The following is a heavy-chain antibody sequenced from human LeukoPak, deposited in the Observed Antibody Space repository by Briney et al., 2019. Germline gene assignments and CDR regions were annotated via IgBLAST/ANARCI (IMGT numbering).Heavy chain of an antibody. CDR3: ARLRDGRWLLEY. Sequence: SGTLSLTCTVSGGSISSYYWGWIRQPPGKGLEWIASINYSGTTYYNPSLKSRVTISEDRSKNQFSLKLSSVTAADTAVYYCARLRDGRWLLEYWGQGTLVTVSS. CDR2: INYSGTT. D-gene: IGHD5-24*01. CDR1: GGSISSYY. V-gene: IGHV4-59*05. J-gene: IGHJ4*02.